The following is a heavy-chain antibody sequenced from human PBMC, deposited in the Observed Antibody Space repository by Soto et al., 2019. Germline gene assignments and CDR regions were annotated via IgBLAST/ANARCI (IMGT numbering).Heavy chain of an antibody. J-gene: IGHJ5*02. V-gene: IGHV1-69*08. D-gene: IGHD3-22*01. CDR2: IIAIIGII. CDR1: GGTFSTYT. CDR3: AGDPDSHYNDSHASSYP. Sequence: QVQLVQSGAEVKKPGSSVKVSCKASGGTFSTYTITWVRQAPGQGLEWMGRIIAIIGIINYAQKFQGRVTIPADKFTGTAYMALTRLRSDATAVYYCAGDPDSHYNDSHASSYPWGQGTLVTVSS.